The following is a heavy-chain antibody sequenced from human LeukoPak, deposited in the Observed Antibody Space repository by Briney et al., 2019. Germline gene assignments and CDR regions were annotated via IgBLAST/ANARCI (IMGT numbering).Heavy chain of an antibody. CDR1: GYTFTSYD. V-gene: IGHV1-8*01. CDR2: MNPNSGNT. J-gene: IGHJ5*02. CDR3: ARGAYYDILTGYYQNWFDP. D-gene: IGHD3-9*01. Sequence: ASVKVSCKASGYTFTSYDINWVRQATGQGLEWMGWMNPNSGNTGYAQKFQGRVTMTRNTSISTAYMELSSLRSEDTAVYYCARGAYYDILTGYYQNWFDPWGQGTLVTVSS.